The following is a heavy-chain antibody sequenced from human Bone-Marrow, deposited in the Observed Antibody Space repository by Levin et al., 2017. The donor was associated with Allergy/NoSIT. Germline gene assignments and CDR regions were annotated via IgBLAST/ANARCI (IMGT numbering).Heavy chain of an antibody. CDR3: ARDDIVWGGGGNWFDP. CDR1: GDSMNTYF. CDR2: VSVTGST. D-gene: IGHD3-16*01. J-gene: IGHJ5*02. V-gene: IGHV4-4*07. Sequence: SETLSLTCSVSGDSMNTYFWTWIRQPAGKGLEWIGRVSVTGSTDYNPSLKSRVTISVDTSKNQFSLKLSSVTAADTAVYYCARDDIVWGGGGNWFDPWGQGTQVIVSS.